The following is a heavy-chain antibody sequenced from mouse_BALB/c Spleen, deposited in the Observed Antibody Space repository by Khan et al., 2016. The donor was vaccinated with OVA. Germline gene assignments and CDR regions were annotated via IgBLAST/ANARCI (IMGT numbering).Heavy chain of an antibody. CDR2: ISYSGRT. D-gene: IGHD1-1*01. CDR1: GYSITSDYA. J-gene: IGHJ2*01. CDR3: ERSVTITTVVATDFDY. Sequence: EVQLQESGPGLVKPSQSLSLTCTVTGYSITSDYAWNWIRQFPGNKLEWMGYISYSGRTSYNPSLKSRISIPRDTSTHQFFLQLNSVTTEDTATYSCERSVTITTVVATDFDYWGQGTTLTVSS. V-gene: IGHV3-2*02.